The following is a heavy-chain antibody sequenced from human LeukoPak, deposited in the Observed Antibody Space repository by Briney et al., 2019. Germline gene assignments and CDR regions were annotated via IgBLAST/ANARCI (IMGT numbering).Heavy chain of an antibody. V-gene: IGHV1-69*13. J-gene: IGHJ4*02. D-gene: IGHD5-24*01. Sequence: GASVKVSCKASGGTFSSYAISWVRQAPGQGLEWIGGIILIFGTANYAQKFQGRVTITADESTSTAYMELMRLGSEDAAVYYCASEPRDGYNYRNYWGQGTLVTVSS. CDR3: ASEPRDGYNYRNY. CDR1: GGTFSSYA. CDR2: IILIFGTA.